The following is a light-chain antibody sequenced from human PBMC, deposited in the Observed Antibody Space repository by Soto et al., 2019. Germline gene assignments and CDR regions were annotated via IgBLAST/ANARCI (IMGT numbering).Light chain of an antibody. CDR2: GAS. Sequence: EIVMTQSPATLSVSPGERATLSCRASQSVSSTLAWYQQKPGQAPRLLIYGASTRATGIPARISGSGSGTEVTLTISSLQSEDFAVYYCQHYNNWPPWTFGQGTKVEIK. V-gene: IGKV3-15*01. CDR1: QSVSST. CDR3: QHYNNWPPWT. J-gene: IGKJ1*01.